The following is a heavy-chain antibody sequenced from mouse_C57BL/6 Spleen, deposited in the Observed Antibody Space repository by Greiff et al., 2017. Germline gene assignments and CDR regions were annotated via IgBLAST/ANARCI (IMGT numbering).Heavy chain of an antibody. D-gene: IGHD3-3*01. V-gene: IGHV1-64*01. CDR3: ARRGAGIYAMDY. CDR2: IHPNSGST. Sequence: VQLQQPGAELVKPGASVKLSCKASGYTFTSYWMHWVKQRPGQGLEWIGMIHPNSGSTNYNEKFKSKATLTVDKSSSTAYMQLSSLTSEDSAVYYCARRGAGIYAMDYWGQGTSVTVSS. J-gene: IGHJ4*01. CDR1: GYTFTSYW.